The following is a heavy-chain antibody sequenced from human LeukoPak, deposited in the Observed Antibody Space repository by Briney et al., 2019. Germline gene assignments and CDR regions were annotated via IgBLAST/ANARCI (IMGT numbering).Heavy chain of an antibody. CDR2: ISWNSGSI. V-gene: IGHV3-9*03. CDR1: GFTFDDYA. J-gene: IGHJ3*02. CDR3: AKDKGIAARPYAFDI. Sequence: GGSLRLSCAASGFTFDDYAMHWVRQAPGKGLGWVSGISWNSGSIGYADSVKGRFTISRDNAKNSLYLQMNSLRAEDMALYYCAKDKGIAARPYAFDIWGQGTMVTVSS. D-gene: IGHD6-6*01.